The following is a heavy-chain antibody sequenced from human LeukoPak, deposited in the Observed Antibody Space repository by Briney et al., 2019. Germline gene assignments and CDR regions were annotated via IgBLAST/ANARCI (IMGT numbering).Heavy chain of an antibody. Sequence: SDTVSLTCTVSGGSISSFYWSWIRQPPGKGLEWIGYIYYSGCTSYNPSLKSRVTISVDTSKNQFSLKLSSVTGADTAVYYCAGSKGGAPYLFDYWGQATLVTDSS. CDR1: GGSISSFY. CDR3: AGSKGGAPYLFDY. J-gene: IGHJ4*02. CDR2: IYYSGCT. V-gene: IGHV4-59*07. D-gene: IGHD3-16*01.